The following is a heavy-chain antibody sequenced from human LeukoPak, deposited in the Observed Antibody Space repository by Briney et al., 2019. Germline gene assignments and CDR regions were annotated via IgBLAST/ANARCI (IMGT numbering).Heavy chain of an antibody. CDR2: ISYDGSNK. CDR3: ARGSSLSGAFDI. D-gene: IGHD2-15*01. J-gene: IGHJ3*02. V-gene: IGHV3-30-3*01. CDR1: GFTFSSYA. Sequence: GGSLRLSCAASGFTFSSYAMHWVRQAPGKGLEWVAVISYDGSNKYYADSVEGRFTISRDNSKNTLYLQMNSLRAEDTAVYYCARGSSLSGAFDIWGQGTMVTVSS.